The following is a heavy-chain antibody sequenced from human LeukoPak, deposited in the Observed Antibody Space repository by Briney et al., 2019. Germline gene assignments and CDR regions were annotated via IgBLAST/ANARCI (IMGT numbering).Heavy chain of an antibody. CDR2: INPNSGGT. D-gene: IGHD3-22*01. V-gene: IGHV1-2*02. J-gene: IGHJ4*02. CDR1: GYTFTGYY. Sequence: ASVKVSCKASGYTFTGYYMHWVRQAPGQGLEWMGWINPNSGGTNYAQKFQGRVTMTRDTSISTAYMELSRLRSDDTAVYYCAYSSGWAYHFDYWGQGTLVTVAS. CDR3: AYSSGWAYHFDY.